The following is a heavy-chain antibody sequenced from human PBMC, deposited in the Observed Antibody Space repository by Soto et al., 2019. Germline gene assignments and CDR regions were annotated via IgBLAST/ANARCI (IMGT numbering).Heavy chain of an antibody. J-gene: IGHJ6*02. CDR3: TTPSIPAIPVAGRVYYSYGMDV. CDR2: IKSKTDGGTT. D-gene: IGHD6-19*01. V-gene: IGHV3-15*01. CDR1: GFTFSNAW. Sequence: GGSLRLSGAASGFTFSNAWMSWVRQAPGKGLEWVGRIKSKTDGGTTDYAAPVKGRFTISRDDSKNTLYLQMNSLKTEDTAVYYCTTPSIPAIPVAGRVYYSYGMDVWGQGTTVIVSS.